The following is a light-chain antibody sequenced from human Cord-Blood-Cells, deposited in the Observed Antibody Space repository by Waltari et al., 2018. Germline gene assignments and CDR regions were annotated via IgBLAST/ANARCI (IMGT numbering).Light chain of an antibody. CDR1: QGISSY. V-gene: IGKV1-8*01. Sequence: AIRITQSPSSLSASTGDSVTIPCRASQGISSYLAWYQQKPGKAPKLLIYAASTLQSRVPSRFSGSGSGTDFTLTISCLQSEDFATYYCQQYYSYPLTFGGGTKVEIK. CDR3: QQYYSYPLT. J-gene: IGKJ4*01. CDR2: AAS.